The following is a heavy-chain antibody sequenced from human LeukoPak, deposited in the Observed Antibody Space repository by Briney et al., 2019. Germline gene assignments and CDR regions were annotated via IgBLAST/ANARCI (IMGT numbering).Heavy chain of an antibody. CDR3: AKVFGMAVYFFDY. CDR1: GFTFSSYG. CDR2: IRHDGTHN. D-gene: IGHD3-3*01. V-gene: IGHV3-30*02. J-gene: IGHJ4*02. Sequence: PGGSLRLSCAASGFTFSSYGMHWVRQAPGKGLEWVAFIRHDGTHNYCADSVKGRFTISRDNSKNTLYLQMNSLRAEDTAVYYCAKVFGMAVYFFDYWGQGTLVTVSS.